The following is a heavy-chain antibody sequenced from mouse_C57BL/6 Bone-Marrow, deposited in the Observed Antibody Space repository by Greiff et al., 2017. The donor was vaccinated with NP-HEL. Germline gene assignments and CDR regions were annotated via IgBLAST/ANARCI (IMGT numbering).Heavy chain of an antibody. J-gene: IGHJ4*01. D-gene: IGHD1-1*01. CDR2: IWWDDDK. CDR3: SRMNYGNSLSAMDY. V-gene: IGHV8-8*01. CDR1: GFSLSTFGMG. Sequence: QVQLQQSGPGILQPSQTLSLTCSFSGFSLSTFGMGVGWIRQPSGKGLEWLAHIWWDDDKYYNPALKSWLTISKDTSKNQVFLKIANVYTADTATYYFSRMNYGNSLSAMDYWGQGTSVTVSS.